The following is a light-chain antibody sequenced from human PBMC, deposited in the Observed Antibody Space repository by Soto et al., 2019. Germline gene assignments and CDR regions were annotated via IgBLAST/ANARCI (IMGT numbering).Light chain of an antibody. CDR3: GTWDTSLSAGV. CDR2: ENN. Sequence: QSVLTQPPSVSAAPGQKVSISCSGSSSNIGNNFVSWYQQLPGTAPKLLIFENNKRPSEIPDRFSGSKSGTSATLGITGLQTGDEADYYCGTWDTSLSAGVLGGGTNLTVL. J-gene: IGLJ2*01. CDR1: SSNIGNNF. V-gene: IGLV1-51*02.